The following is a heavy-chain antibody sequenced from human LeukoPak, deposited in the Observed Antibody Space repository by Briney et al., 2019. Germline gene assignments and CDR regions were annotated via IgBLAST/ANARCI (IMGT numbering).Heavy chain of an antibody. CDR3: ARGLGYCSGGSCYSHGY. V-gene: IGHV3-66*01. J-gene: IGHJ4*02. Sequence: PGGSLRLSCAASGSTVSSNYMSWVRQAPGKGLEWVSVIYSGGSTYYADSVKGRFTISRDNSKNTLYLQMNSLRAEDTAVYYCARGLGYCSGGSCYSHGYWGQGTLVTVSS. CDR1: GSTVSSNY. CDR2: IYSGGST. D-gene: IGHD2-15*01.